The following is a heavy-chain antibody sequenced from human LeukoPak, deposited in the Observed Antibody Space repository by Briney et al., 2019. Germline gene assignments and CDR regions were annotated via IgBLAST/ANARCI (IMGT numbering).Heavy chain of an antibody. CDR1: GFTVSSNY. J-gene: IGHJ6*02. Sequence: GGSLRLSCAASGFTVSSNYMSWVRQAPGKGLEWVSVIYSGGSTYYADSVKGRFTISRDNSKNTLYLQMNSLRAEDTAVYYCARTVVTSSNPWYYGMDVWGQGTTVTVSS. CDR2: IYSGGST. CDR3: ARTVVTSSNPWYYGMDV. D-gene: IGHD2-21*02. V-gene: IGHV3-66*01.